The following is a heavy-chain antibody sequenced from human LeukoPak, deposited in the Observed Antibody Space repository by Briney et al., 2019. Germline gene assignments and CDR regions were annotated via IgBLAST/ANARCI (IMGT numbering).Heavy chain of an antibody. Sequence: GASVKVSCKASGGTFISYAISWVRQAPGQGLEWMGGIIPIFGTANYAQKFQGRVTITADESTSTAYMELSSLRSEDTAVYYCAKDSRSSSGWYGLSWYYYYYGMDVWGQGTTVTVSS. J-gene: IGHJ6*02. D-gene: IGHD6-19*01. V-gene: IGHV1-69*13. CDR3: AKDSRSSSGWYGLSWYYYYYGMDV. CDR2: IIPIFGTA. CDR1: GGTFISYA.